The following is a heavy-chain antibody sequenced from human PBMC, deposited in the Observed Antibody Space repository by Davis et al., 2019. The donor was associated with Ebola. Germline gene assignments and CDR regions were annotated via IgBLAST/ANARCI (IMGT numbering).Heavy chain of an antibody. CDR3: AKDLGSGIAFYGMDG. CDR2: ISYDGSNK. D-gene: IGHD1-1*01. J-gene: IGHJ6*04. Sequence: PGGSLRLSCSASGFSFSTFGMFWVRQAPGKGLEWVALISYDGSNKDYADSVKGRFTISRDISKNTVFLQMNSLGAEDTAVYYCAKDLGSGIAFYGMDGWGKGTTVTVSS. V-gene: IGHV3-30*18. CDR1: GFSFSTFG.